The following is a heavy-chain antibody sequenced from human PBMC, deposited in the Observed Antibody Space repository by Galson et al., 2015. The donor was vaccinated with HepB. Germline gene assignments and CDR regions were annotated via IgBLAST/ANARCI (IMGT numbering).Heavy chain of an antibody. CDR3: ARNVGDYSNWWFDP. J-gene: IGHJ5*02. CDR2: IIPIFGTA. D-gene: IGHD4-11*01. CDR1: GGTFSSYA. Sequence: SVKVSCKASGGTFSSYAISWVRQALGQGLEWMGGIIPIFGTANYAQKFQGRVTITADESTSTAYMELSSLRSEDTAVYYCARNVGDYSNWWFDPWGQGTLVTVSS. V-gene: IGHV1-69*13.